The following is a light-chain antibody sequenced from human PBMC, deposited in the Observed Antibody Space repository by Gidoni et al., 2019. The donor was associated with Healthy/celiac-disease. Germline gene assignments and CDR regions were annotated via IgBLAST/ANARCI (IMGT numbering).Light chain of an antibody. CDR1: QSVSSSY. CDR3: QQYGSSALT. Sequence: ELVLTQSPGTLSLSPGERATLPCRASQSVSSSYLAWYQQKPGQAPRLLIYGASSRATGIPDRFSGSGSGTDFTLTISRLEPEDFAVYYCQQYGSSALTFGGGTKVEIK. CDR2: GAS. V-gene: IGKV3-20*01. J-gene: IGKJ4*01.